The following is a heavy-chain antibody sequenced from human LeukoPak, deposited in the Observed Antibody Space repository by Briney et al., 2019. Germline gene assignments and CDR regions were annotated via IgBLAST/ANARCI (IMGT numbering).Heavy chain of an antibody. D-gene: IGHD2-8*01. CDR1: GFTFSDHF. Sequence: GGSLRLSCAASGFTFSDHFMDWVRQAPGKGLERVGRSRNKGNSYSTDHAASVKGRFTISRDESKNSLYLQMNSLQTEDTGVYYCARSAMAPFDYWGQGTLVTVSS. V-gene: IGHV3-72*01. J-gene: IGHJ4*02. CDR3: ARSAMAPFDY. CDR2: SRNKGNSYST.